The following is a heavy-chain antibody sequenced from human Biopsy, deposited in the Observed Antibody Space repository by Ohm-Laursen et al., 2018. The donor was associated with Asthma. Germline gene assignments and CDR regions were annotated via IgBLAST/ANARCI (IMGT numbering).Heavy chain of an antibody. D-gene: IGHD2-15*01. CDR1: GVSIRSYY. CDR3: AGFCSGGNCPDH. V-gene: IGHV4-59*01. Sequence: GTLSLTCTVSGVSIRSYYWTWIRQPPGKGLEWIGNIHYSGSTYSNPSLKSRVTISVDTSKKQISLRLSSVIAVYTAVYYCAGFCSGGNCPDHWGQGTLVTVSS. CDR2: IHYSGST. J-gene: IGHJ4*02.